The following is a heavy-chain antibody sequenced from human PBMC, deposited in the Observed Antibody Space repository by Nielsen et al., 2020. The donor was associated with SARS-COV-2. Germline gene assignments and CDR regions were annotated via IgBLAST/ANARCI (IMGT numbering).Heavy chain of an antibody. Sequence: GRSLRLSCAASGFTFSSYWMSWVRQAPGKGLEWVSSISSSSSYIYYADSVKGRFTISRDNSKNTLYLQMNSLRAEDTAVYYCARDLGRQGDDAFDIWGQGTMVTVSS. CDR1: GFTFSSYW. D-gene: IGHD7-27*01. J-gene: IGHJ3*02. V-gene: IGHV3-21*04. CDR3: ARDLGRQGDDAFDI. CDR2: ISSSSSYI.